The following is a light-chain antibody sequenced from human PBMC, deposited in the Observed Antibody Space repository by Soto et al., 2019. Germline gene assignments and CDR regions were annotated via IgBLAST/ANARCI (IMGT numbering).Light chain of an antibody. Sequence: QSALTQPASVSGSPGQSITISCTGTSSDAGGYNYVSWYQQHPGKAPKLMIYEVSNRPSGVSNRFSGSKSGNTAPLTISGLRAEDEADYYCSSYTSSSTLYVFGTGTRSPS. V-gene: IGLV2-14*01. CDR3: SSYTSSSTLYV. J-gene: IGLJ1*01. CDR1: SSDAGGYNY. CDR2: EVS.